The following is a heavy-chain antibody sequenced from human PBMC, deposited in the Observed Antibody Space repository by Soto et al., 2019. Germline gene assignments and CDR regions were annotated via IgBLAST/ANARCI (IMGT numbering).Heavy chain of an antibody. D-gene: IGHD1-26*01. Sequence: EVQLAQSGAEVKKPGESLKISCKGSGYSFTKYWIGWVRQMPGKGLECMGIIYPGDSDARYSPSFQGQVIISADKSINTAYLQWSSLQASDTAVYYCARTYSGTYPPPYYFDYWGQGTLVTVSS. V-gene: IGHV5-51*01. CDR1: GYSFTKYW. CDR3: ARTYSGTYPPPYYFDY. CDR2: IYPGDSDA. J-gene: IGHJ4*02.